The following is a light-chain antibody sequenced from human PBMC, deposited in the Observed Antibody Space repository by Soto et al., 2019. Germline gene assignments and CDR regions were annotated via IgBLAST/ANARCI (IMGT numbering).Light chain of an antibody. J-gene: IGKJ1*01. Sequence: DIQMTQSPSTLSTSVGDRVTITCRASQSISSWLAWYQQKPGKAPKLLIYDASSLESGVPSRFSGSGSGPEFTLTISSLHPDDFPTYYCQQYNSYPWTFGQGTRVELK. CDR2: DAS. CDR1: QSISSW. V-gene: IGKV1-5*01. CDR3: QQYNSYPWT.